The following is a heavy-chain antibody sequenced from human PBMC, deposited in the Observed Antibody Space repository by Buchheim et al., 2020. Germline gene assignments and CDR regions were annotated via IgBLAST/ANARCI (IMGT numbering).Heavy chain of an antibody. D-gene: IGHD3-9*01. CDR1: GFTFSSYW. J-gene: IGHJ4*02. CDR3: ARVIFDWLSFDY. Sequence: EVQLVESGGGLVQPGGSLRLSCAASGFTFSSYWVSWVRQAPGKGLEWVANIKQDGSEKYYVDSVKGRFTISRDNAKNSLYLQMNSLRAEDTAVYYCARVIFDWLSFDYWGQGTL. CDR2: IKQDGSEK. V-gene: IGHV3-7*01.